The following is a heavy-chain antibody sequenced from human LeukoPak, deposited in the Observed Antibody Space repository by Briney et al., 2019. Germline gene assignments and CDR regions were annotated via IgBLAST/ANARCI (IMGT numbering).Heavy chain of an antibody. D-gene: IGHD5-24*01. J-gene: IGHJ3*02. V-gene: IGHV3-66*01. CDR2: FYGGGST. CDR1: GFTVSSNY. CDR3: ARDPLTMDAFDI. Sequence: GGSLRLSCAASGFTVSSNYMTWVRQAPGKGLEWVSLFYGGGSTHYADSVKGRFTISRDNSKNTLYLQMNSLRVEDTAVYYCARDPLTMDAFDIWGQGTMVTVSS.